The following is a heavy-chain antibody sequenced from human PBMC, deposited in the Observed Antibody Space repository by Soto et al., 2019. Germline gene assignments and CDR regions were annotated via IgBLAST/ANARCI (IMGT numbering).Heavy chain of an antibody. CDR2: ISAYNGNT. D-gene: IGHD2-15*01. V-gene: IGHV1-18*01. Sequence: QVQLVQSGAEVKKPGASVKVSCKASGYTFTSYGISWVRQAPGQGLEWMGWISAYNGNTNYAQKLQGRVTMTTDTSTSTGYMELRSLISYGTAAYYCSRAAACNGRGLDYWGQGTLVTVSS. CDR3: SRAAACNGRGLDY. CDR1: GYTFTSYG. J-gene: IGHJ4*02.